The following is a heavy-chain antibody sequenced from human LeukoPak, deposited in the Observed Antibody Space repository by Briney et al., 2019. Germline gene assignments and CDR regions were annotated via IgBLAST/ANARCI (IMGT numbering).Heavy chain of an antibody. CDR3: AKPTGMIVVVTSYYLDY. CDR1: GFTFSSYG. CDR2: ISGSGGST. Sequence: HPGGTLRLSCAASGFTFSSYGMSWVRQAPGKGLEWVSAISGSGGSTYYADSVKGRFTISRDNSKNTLYLQMNSLRAEDTAVYYCAKPTGMIVVVTSYYLDYWGQGTLVTVSS. D-gene: IGHD3-22*01. J-gene: IGHJ4*02. V-gene: IGHV3-23*01.